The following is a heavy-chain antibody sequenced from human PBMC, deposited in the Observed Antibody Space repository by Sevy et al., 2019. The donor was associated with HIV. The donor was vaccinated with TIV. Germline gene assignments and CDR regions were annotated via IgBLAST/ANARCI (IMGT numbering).Heavy chain of an antibody. V-gene: IGHV3-53*01. CDR2: IHNDGTT. CDR3: ARGDAAYYGRWDIFEF. Sequence: GGSLRLSCVVSGFRVSNNYLSWVRHAPGKGLEWVSVIHNDGTTIYADSAKGRFTVSRDNSQNKVFLQMSGLRVDDTAVYYCARGDAAYYGRWDIFEFWGRGTMVTVSS. D-gene: IGHD3-10*01. CDR1: GFRVSNNY. J-gene: IGHJ3*01.